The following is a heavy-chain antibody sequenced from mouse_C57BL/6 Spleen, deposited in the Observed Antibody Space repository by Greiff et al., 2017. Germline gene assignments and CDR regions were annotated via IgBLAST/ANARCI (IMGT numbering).Heavy chain of an antibody. CDR3: ARYAGTYDY. J-gene: IGHJ2*01. CDR2: IYPSDSET. CDR1: GYTFTSYW. V-gene: IGHV1-61*01. Sequence: QVQLQQSGAELVRPGSSVKLSCKASGYTFTSYWMDWVKQRPGQGLEWIGNIYPSDSETHYNQKFKDKATLTVDKSSSTAYMQLSSLTSEDSAVYYCARYAGTYDYWGQGTTLTVSS. D-gene: IGHD6-5*01.